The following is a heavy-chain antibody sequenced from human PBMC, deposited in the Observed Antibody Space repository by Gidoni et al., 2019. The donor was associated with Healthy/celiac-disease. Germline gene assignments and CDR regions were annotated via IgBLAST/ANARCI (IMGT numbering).Heavy chain of an antibody. CDR2: IYYSGST. CDR3: ARLEWLAGYGMDV. V-gene: IGHV4-39*01. J-gene: IGHJ6*02. D-gene: IGHD6-19*01. Sequence: QLQMQESGPGLVKPSETLSITCTVSGGSISSSSYYWGWLRQPPGKGLEWIGSIYYSGSTYYNPSLKSRVTISVDTSKNQFSLKLSSVTAADTAVYYCARLEWLAGYGMDVWGQGTTVTVSS. CDR1: GGSISSSSYY.